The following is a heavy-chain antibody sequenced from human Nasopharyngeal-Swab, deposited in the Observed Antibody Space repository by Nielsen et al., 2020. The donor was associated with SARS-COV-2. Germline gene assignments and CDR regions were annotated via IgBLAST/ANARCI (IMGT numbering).Heavy chain of an antibody. D-gene: IGHD2/OR15-2a*01. CDR3: AKDQFCTSTTCYGENYFFYYGMDI. V-gene: IGHV3-9*01. CDR1: GFSFDDYD. Sequence: SLKISCVASGFSFDDYDMHWVRQVPGKGLEWVSGISWDGGNTDYADSVKGRFTISRDNAKNSLYLQMNSLKAEDTALYYCAKDQFCTSTTCYGENYFFYYGMDIWGQGTTVTVSS. CDR2: ISWDGGNT. J-gene: IGHJ6*02.